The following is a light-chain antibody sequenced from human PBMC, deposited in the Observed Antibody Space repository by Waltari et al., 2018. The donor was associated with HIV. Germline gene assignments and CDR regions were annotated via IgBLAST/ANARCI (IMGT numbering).Light chain of an antibody. Sequence: SYELTQPPSVSVSPGQTASITCSGEQLGDKFVCWYQQRPGQPPVLVMYQGSKRPSGIPGRFSGSNSGNTATLTITGTQSMDEADYYCQAWDRSVVFGGGTKLTVL. CDR1: QLGDKF. CDR2: QGS. J-gene: IGLJ2*01. CDR3: QAWDRSVV. V-gene: IGLV3-1*01.